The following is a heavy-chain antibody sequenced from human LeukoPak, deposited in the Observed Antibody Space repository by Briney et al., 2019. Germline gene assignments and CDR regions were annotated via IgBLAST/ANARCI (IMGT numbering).Heavy chain of an antibody. CDR1: GYTFTSYD. D-gene: IGHD2-2*01. Sequence: ASVKVSCKASGYTFTSYDINWVRQATGQGLEWMGWMNPNSGNTGYAQKFQGRVTITKNTSISTAYMELSSLRSEDTAVYYCARGRALYCSSTSCHEGAFDIWGQGTMVTVSS. CDR2: MNPNSGNT. CDR3: ARGRALYCSSTSCHEGAFDI. V-gene: IGHV1-8*03. J-gene: IGHJ3*02.